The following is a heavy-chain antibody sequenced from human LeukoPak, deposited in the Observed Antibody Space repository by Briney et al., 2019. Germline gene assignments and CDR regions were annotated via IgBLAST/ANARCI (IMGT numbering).Heavy chain of an antibody. CDR3: ASLRKRGGAFDL. Sequence: GGSLRLSCAATGFTFTKHWMSWVRQTIGKGLECVAKIREDGNEKHYVDSVKGRFTISRDNAKNSLFLQMNNLRVDDTAVYYCASLRKRGGAFDLWGQGTVVTVSS. CDR1: GFTFTKHW. J-gene: IGHJ3*01. V-gene: IGHV3-7*01. CDR2: IREDGNEK.